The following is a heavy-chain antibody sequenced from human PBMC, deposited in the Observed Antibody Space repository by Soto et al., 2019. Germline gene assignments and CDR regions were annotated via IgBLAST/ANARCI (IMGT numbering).Heavy chain of an antibody. V-gene: IGHV3-23*01. Sequence: GGSLRLSCAASGFTFRSYAMNWVRQAPGKGLEWVSVISGSGDIIYYADSVKGRFTMSRDNSKNTLYLQMNSLRAEDTALYYCAKGVESRFNGDTSFFGYWARG. CDR2: ISGSGDII. CDR3: AKGVESRFNGDTSFFGY. J-gene: IGHJ4*02. CDR1: GFTFRSYA. D-gene: IGHD2-8*01.